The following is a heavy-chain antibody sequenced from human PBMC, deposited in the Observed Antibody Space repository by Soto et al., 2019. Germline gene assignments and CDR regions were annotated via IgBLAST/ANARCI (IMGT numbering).Heavy chain of an antibody. J-gene: IGHJ4*02. Sequence: SETLSLTCSVSGGSVSDKTYYWSWIRQPPGKRLEWIGYVYYSGTTNYNPSLKSRVTISVDLSKNRFSLRLSSVTTADTALYYCARTTAVPSPRRSIYCSDYGGQGALVAVST. CDR2: VYYSGTT. V-gene: IGHV4-61*01. CDR1: GGSVSDKTYY. CDR3: ARTTAVPSPRRSIYCSDY. D-gene: IGHD4-17*01.